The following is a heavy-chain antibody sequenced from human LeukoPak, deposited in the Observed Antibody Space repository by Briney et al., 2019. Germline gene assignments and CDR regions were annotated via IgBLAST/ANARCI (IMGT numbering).Heavy chain of an antibody. CDR2: ISSSSSYI. J-gene: IGHJ3*02. CDR1: GFTFSSYE. V-gene: IGHV3-21*01. Sequence: PGGSLRLSCAASGFTFSSYEMNWVRQAPGKGLEWVSSISSSSSYIYYADSVKGRFTISRDNAKNSLYLQMNSLRAEDTAVYYCASAVGATDAFDIWGQGTMVTVSS. CDR3: ASAVGATDAFDI. D-gene: IGHD1-26*01.